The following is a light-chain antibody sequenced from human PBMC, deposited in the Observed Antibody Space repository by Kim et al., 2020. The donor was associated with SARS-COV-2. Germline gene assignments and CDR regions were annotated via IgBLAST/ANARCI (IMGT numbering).Light chain of an antibody. J-gene: IGLJ3*02. Sequence: GRSIPISCTGTSSDVGGYNYVSWYQQHPGKAPKLMIYDVSNRPSGVSNRFSGSKSGNTASLTISGLQAEDEADYYCSSYTSSSTGVFGGGTQLTVL. V-gene: IGLV2-14*03. CDR1: SSDVGGYNY. CDR2: DVS. CDR3: SSYTSSSTGV.